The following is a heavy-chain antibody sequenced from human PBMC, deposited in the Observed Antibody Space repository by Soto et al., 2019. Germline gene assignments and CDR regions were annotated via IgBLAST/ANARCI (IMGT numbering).Heavy chain of an antibody. CDR3: VRNADFCSDF. Sequence: QVQLRESGPGLVRPSETLSLTCAVSGGSISSGYWWGWVRQPPGKGLEWIGEISRGGNPNYNPSLKSRVTISVDTSNNEFSLRLTSVTAADTAVYYCVRNADFCSDFWGQGTLVTVSS. CDR1: GGSISSGYW. CDR2: ISRGGNP. J-gene: IGHJ4*02. V-gene: IGHV4-4*02. D-gene: IGHD2-2*01.